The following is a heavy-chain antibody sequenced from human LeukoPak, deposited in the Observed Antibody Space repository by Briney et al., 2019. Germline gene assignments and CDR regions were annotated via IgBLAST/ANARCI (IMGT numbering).Heavy chain of an antibody. V-gene: IGHV3-49*04. CDR3: TGSFGELTFFDY. J-gene: IGHJ4*02. CDR2: IRSKAYGGTT. CDR1: GFTFGDYG. D-gene: IGHD3-10*01. Sequence: QTGGSLRLSCTTSGFTFGDYGMSWVRQAPGKGLEWVGFIRSKAYGGTTENAASVKGRFTISRDDSKSIAYLQMNSLKTEDTAVYYCTGSFGELTFFDYWGLGTLATVSS.